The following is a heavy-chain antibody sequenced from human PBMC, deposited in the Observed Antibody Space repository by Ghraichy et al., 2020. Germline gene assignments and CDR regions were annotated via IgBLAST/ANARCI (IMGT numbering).Heavy chain of an antibody. Sequence: GESLNISCAASAFTFNTTWMVWVRQAPGKGLEWVGRIKSKSAGESTDYAAPVRGRFTNSRDDSKDMLYLEMNSLKTEDTAVYYCTPHFGLTVFGVVNSFWGHGTMVKVSS. CDR1: AFTFNTTW. CDR3: TPHFGLTVFGVVNSF. V-gene: IGHV3-15*01. CDR2: IKSKSAGEST. D-gene: IGHD3-3*01. J-gene: IGHJ6*01.